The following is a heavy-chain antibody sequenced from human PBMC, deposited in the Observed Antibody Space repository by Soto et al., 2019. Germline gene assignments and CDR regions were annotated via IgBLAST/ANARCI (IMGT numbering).Heavy chain of an antibody. D-gene: IGHD6-19*01. CDR3: ARDPSSGWYWFDP. Sequence: GGSLRLSCAASGFTFSSYGMNWVRQAPGKGLEWVSSISSSSSYIYYADSVKGRFTISRDNAKNSLYLQTNSLRAEDTAVYYCARDPSSGWYWFDPWGQGTLVTVSS. V-gene: IGHV3-21*01. J-gene: IGHJ5*02. CDR1: GFTFSSYG. CDR2: ISSSSSYI.